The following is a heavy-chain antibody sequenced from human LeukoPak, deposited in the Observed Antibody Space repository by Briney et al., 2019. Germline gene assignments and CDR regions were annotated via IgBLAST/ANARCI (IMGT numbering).Heavy chain of an antibody. CDR1: GSSISNGYY. D-gene: IGHD3-10*01. CDR2: IYHSGST. CDR3: ARVRITPLYFDY. V-gene: IGHV4-38-2*02. J-gene: IGHJ4*02. Sequence: PSETLSLTCTVSGSSISNGYYWGWIRQPPGKGLEWIGSIYHSGSTFYNPSLKSRVTISVDTSKNQFSLKLSSVTAADTAVYYCARVRITPLYFDYWGQGTLVTVSS.